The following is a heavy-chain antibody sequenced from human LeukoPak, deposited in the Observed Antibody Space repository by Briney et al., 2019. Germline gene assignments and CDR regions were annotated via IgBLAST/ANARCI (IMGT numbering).Heavy chain of an antibody. V-gene: IGHV3-23*01. CDR2: ISGSGGST. D-gene: IGHD3-9*01. CDR3: AKGTNFDWLLSYFDN. CDR1: GFTFSSYA. Sequence: GGSLRLSCAASGFTFSSYAMSWVRQAPGKGLEWVSAISGSGGSTYYADSVKGRFTISRDNSMNTLYLQMSSLRAEDTAVYYCAKGTNFDWLLSYFDNWGQGTLVRVSS. J-gene: IGHJ4*02.